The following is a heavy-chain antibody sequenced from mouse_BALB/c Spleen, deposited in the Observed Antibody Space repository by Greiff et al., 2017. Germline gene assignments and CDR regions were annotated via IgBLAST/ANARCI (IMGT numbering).Heavy chain of an antibody. CDR1: GFNIKDYY. CDR2: IYPGSGNT. Sequence: QVQLQQSGAELVRSGASVKLSCTASGFNIKDYYMHWVKQRTGQGLEWIGEIYPGSGNTYYNEKFKGKATLTADKSSSTAYMQLSSLTSEDSAVYFCALYDYDSGWFAYWGQGTLVTVSA. J-gene: IGHJ3*01. V-gene: IGHV1-77*01. CDR3: ALYDYDSGWFAY. D-gene: IGHD2-4*01.